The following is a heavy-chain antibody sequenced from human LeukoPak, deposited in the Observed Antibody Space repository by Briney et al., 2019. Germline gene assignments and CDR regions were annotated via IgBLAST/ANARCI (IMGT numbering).Heavy chain of an antibody. Sequence: ASVKVSCKASGYTFTGYYMHWVRQAPGQGLEWMGWINPNSGGTNYAQKFQGRVTMTRDTSISTAYTELSRLRSDDTAVYYCARSIAAAGPFDYWGQGTLVTVSS. CDR2: INPNSGGT. CDR1: GYTFTGYY. V-gene: IGHV1-2*02. D-gene: IGHD6-13*01. J-gene: IGHJ4*02. CDR3: ARSIAAAGPFDY.